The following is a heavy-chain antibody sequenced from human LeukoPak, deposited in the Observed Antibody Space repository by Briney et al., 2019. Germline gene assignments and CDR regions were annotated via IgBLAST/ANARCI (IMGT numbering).Heavy chain of an antibody. D-gene: IGHD3-3*01. CDR1: GYTFTSYY. V-gene: IGHV1-46*01. Sequence: ASVKVSCKASGYTFTSYYMHWVRQAPGQGPEWMGIINPSGGSTSYAQKFQGRVTMTRDMSTSTVYMELSSLRSEDTAVYYCARDGPSITIFGVVGSYYYMDVWGKGTTVTVSS. J-gene: IGHJ6*03. CDR2: INPSGGST. CDR3: ARDGPSITIFGVVGSYYYMDV.